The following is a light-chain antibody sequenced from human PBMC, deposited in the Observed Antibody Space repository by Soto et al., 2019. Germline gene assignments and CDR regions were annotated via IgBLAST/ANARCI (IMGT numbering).Light chain of an antibody. J-gene: IGKJ1*01. CDR2: ATS. CDR1: QGIRKD. Sequence: IQMTQSPSSLSASLGDRVTMTCRASQGIRKDLAWYQQKPGKAPKLLIYATSSLQSGVPSRFSGSGSGRDFTLTISSLQPEDFATYYCLQDYNYPRTFGQGTKVDIK. CDR3: LQDYNYPRT. V-gene: IGKV1-6*01.